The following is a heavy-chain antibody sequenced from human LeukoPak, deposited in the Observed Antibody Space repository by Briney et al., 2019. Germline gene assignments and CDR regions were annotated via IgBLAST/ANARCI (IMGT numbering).Heavy chain of an antibody. CDR3: ARHAPARSFDY. J-gene: IGHJ4*02. Sequence: PSETLSLTCTVSGGSINFYYWTWIRQPPGKGLEWIGYIYYGGSTNYNPSLKSRVIISVDTSKNQFSLKLTSVTAADTAVYYCARHAPARSFDYWGQGALVTVSS. D-gene: IGHD2-15*01. CDR1: GGSINFYY. CDR2: IYYGGST. V-gene: IGHV4-59*08.